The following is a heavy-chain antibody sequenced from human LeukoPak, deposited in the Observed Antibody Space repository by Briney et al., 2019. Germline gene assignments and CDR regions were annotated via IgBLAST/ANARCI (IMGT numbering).Heavy chain of an antibody. CDR2: ISYDGSNK. D-gene: IGHD1-7*01. CDR3: AKRRGLELLYYYYMDV. Sequence: GRSLRLSCAASGFTFSSYGMHWVRQAPGKGLEWVAVISYDGSNKYYADSVKGRFTISRDNSKNTLFLQMNSLRAEDTAVYYCAKRRGLELLYYYYMDVWGKGTTVTVSS. J-gene: IGHJ6*03. CDR1: GFTFSSYG. V-gene: IGHV3-30*18.